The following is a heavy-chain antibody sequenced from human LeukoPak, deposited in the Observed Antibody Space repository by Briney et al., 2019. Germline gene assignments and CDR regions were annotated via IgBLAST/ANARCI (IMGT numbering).Heavy chain of an antibody. CDR3: ARRVYCSSTSCYDVYYYYGMDV. CDR2: TYYSGST. D-gene: IGHD2-2*01. J-gene: IGHJ6*02. CDR1: GGSISSSSYY. V-gene: IGHV4-39*01. Sequence: PSETLSLTCTVSGGSISSSSYYWGWIRQPPGKGLEWIGSTYYSGSTYYNPSLKSRVTISVDTSKNQFSLKLSSVTAADTAVYYCARRVYCSSTSCYDVYYYYGMDVWGQGTTVTVSS.